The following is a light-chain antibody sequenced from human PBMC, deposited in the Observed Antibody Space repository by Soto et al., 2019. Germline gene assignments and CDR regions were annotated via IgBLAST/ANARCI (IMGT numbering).Light chain of an antibody. V-gene: IGKV3-20*01. CDR3: QQYGSSPTYT. CDR1: QSVSSSY. J-gene: IGKJ2*01. CDR2: GAS. Sequence: EIVLTQSPGTLSLSPGERATLSCRASQSVSSSYLAWYQQKPGQAPRLLIYGASSRATGIPDRFSGSGSGTDFTRTISSLEPEDFAVYYCQQYGSSPTYTFGQGTKLEIK.